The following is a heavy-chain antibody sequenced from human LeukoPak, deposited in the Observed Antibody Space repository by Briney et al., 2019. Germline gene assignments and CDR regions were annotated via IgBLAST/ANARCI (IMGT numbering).Heavy chain of an antibody. CDR2: ISSRSSNI. V-gene: IGHV3-21*01. Sequence: PSETLSLTCAVYGGSFSGYYWSWIRQAPGKGLEWVSSISSRSSNIYYADSMKGRFTVSRDNAKNSLYLQMNSLRAEDTAVYYCARALYYDILTNYQTHTYYFDYWGQGTLLTVSS. J-gene: IGHJ4*02. D-gene: IGHD3-9*01. CDR3: ARALYYDILTNYQTHTYYFDY. CDR1: GGSFSGYY.